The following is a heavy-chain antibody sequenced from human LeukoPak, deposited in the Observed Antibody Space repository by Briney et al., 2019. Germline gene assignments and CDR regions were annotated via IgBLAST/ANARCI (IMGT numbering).Heavy chain of an antibody. D-gene: IGHD2-15*01. Sequence: GGSLRLSCATSGFTFSNYAMTWVRQTPGKGLECVSAITSGGDTHYADSVKGRFTVSRDNSENTLYMQMNSLRTEDTAVYYCAKCAAGGGSCYGWNWGQGTLVTVSS. CDR2: ITSGGDT. CDR3: AKCAAGGGSCYGWN. J-gene: IGHJ4*02. V-gene: IGHV3-23*01. CDR1: GFTFSNYA.